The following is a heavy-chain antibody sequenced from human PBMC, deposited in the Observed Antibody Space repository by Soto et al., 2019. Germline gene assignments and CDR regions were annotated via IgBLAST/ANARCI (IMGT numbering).Heavy chain of an antibody. V-gene: IGHV2-70*11. D-gene: IGHD1-26*01. Sequence: SGPTLVNPTQTLTLTCPFSGFSLSTTGMCVSWIRQPPGEALEWLARIDWDDAKYHNTSLKTRLTISKDTSKNQVVLTMTNMDPVDTATYYCARTRGEWELLGRYYYYGMDVWGQGTTVTVSS. J-gene: IGHJ6*02. CDR1: GFSLSTTGMC. CDR2: IDWDDAK. CDR3: ARTRGEWELLGRYYYYGMDV.